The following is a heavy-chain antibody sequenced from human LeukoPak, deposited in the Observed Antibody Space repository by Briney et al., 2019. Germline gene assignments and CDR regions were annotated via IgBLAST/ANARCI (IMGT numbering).Heavy chain of an antibody. CDR1: GFTFSTYA. CDR3: ARSDCGGDCHLLDS. V-gene: IGHV3-23*01. D-gene: IGHD2-21*02. Sequence: PGGSLRLSCAASGFTFSTYAMSWVRQAPGKGLEWVSHFGGSGGTIYYADSVKGRFTISRDNSKNTLYLQMNSLRAEDTAIYYCARSDCGGDCHLLDSWGQEPWSPSPQ. CDR2: FGGSGGTI. J-gene: IGHJ5*01.